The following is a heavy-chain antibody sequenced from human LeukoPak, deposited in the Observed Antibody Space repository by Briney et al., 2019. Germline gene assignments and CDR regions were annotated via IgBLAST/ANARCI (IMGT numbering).Heavy chain of an antibody. D-gene: IGHD3-10*01. V-gene: IGHV6-1*01. CDR2: TYYKSKWYN. J-gene: IGHJ4*02. CDR3: AGDLDYGSPSYFDY. CDR1: GDSISTNSAA. Sequence: SQTLSLTCAISGDSISTNSAAWNWIRQSPSRGLEWLGGTYYKSKWYNDYAVSVQSRITINPDTSKNQFSLQLNSVTPEDTAVYYCAGDLDYGSPSYFDYWGQGTLVTVSS.